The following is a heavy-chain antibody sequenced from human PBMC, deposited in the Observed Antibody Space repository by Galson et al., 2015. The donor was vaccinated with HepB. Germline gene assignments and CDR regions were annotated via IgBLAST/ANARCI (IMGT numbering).Heavy chain of an antibody. J-gene: IGHJ3*02. CDR1: GFTFSSYW. Sequence: SLRLSCAASGFTFSSYWMGWVRQAPGKGLEWVANIKQDGSEKYYVDSVKGRFTISRDNAKNSLYLQMNSLRAEDTAVYYCARGRDTAMVLDAFDIWGQGTMVTVSS. D-gene: IGHD5-18*01. CDR2: IKQDGSEK. CDR3: ARGRDTAMVLDAFDI. V-gene: IGHV3-7*03.